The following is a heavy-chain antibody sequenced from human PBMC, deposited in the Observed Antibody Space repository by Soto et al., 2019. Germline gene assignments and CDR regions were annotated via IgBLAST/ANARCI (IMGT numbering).Heavy chain of an antibody. J-gene: IGHJ6*02. Sequence: NLSLTGTVAGGSISSGCYYWSWIRQHPGKGLEWSGYIYYIGSTYYNPFLKSRVTISVDTSKNQFSLKLSSVTSTDTAVYYGARESSSWQNYGMDVLGQGTTVKLSS. CDR2: IYYIGST. D-gene: IGHD6-13*01. CDR3: ARESSSWQNYGMDV. CDR1: GGSISSGCYY. V-gene: IGHV4-31*03.